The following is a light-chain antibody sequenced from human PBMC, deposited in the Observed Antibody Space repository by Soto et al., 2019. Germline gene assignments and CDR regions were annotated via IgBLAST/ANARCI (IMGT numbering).Light chain of an antibody. CDR3: QQYIDSPRT. Sequence: EIVLTQSPGTLSLSPGERATLSCRASQSLSRSYLAWYQQKPGQAPRLLIYDASSRATGIPDRFSGSGSGTDFTLTINRLEPEDFAVYYCQQYIDSPRTFGQGTKVEIK. J-gene: IGKJ1*01. CDR1: QSLSRSY. V-gene: IGKV3-20*01. CDR2: DAS.